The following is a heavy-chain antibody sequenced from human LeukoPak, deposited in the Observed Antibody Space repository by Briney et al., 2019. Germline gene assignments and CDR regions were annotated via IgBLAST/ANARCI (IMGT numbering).Heavy chain of an antibody. J-gene: IGHJ6*02. Sequence: ASVKVSCKASGGTFSSYAISWVRQAPGQGLEWMGGIIPIFGTANYAQKFQGRVTITADESTSTVYMELSSLRSEDTAVYYCASSVLERQGYYYYGMDVWGQGTTVTVSS. D-gene: IGHD1-1*01. CDR2: IIPIFGTA. CDR3: ASSVLERQGYYYYGMDV. V-gene: IGHV1-69*13. CDR1: GGTFSSYA.